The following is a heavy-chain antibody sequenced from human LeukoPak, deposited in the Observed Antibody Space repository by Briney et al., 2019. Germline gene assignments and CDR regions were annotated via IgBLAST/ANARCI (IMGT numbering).Heavy chain of an antibody. CDR3: ARVEATRGLGYYYYYYYMDV. CDR2: IYYSGST. D-gene: IGHD5-12*01. J-gene: IGHJ6*03. Sequence: PSETLSLTCTVSGVSISSSSYYWGWIRQPPGKGLEWIGSIYYSGSTYYNPSLKSRVTISVDTSKNQFSLKLSSVTAADTAVYYCARVEATRGLGYYYYYYYMDVWGKGTTVTVSS. CDR1: GVSISSSSYY. V-gene: IGHV4-39*07.